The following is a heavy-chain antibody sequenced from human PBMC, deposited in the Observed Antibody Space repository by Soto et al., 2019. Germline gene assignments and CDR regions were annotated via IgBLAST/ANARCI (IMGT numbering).Heavy chain of an antibody. CDR1: GGTFNSYT. J-gene: IGHJ4*02. V-gene: IGHV1-69*02. CDR3: ATSYGSGSTHFDF. Sequence: QVQLVQSGAEVKKPGSSVKVSCTASGGTFNSYTINWVRQAPGQGLEWVGRVNAIVSMSNYARKFQGRVTINAVKSTSTAYMYLTSLKSDDTAVYYCATSYGSGSTHFDFWGQGSLVPVSS. D-gene: IGHD3-10*01. CDR2: VNAIVSMS.